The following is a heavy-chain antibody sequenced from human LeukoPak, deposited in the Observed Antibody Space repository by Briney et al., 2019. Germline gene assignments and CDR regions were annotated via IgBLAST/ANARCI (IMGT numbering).Heavy chain of an antibody. CDR3: ARYVPVNYGSGSYFRD. D-gene: IGHD3-10*01. Sequence: GASVNVSCKASGYTFTSYDINWVRQATGQGLEGMGWMNPNSGNTGYAQKFQGRVTMTRDTSSSTAYMELSRLRSDDTAVYYCARYVPVNYGSGSYFRDWGQGTLVTVSS. CDR1: GYTFTSYD. J-gene: IGHJ4*02. CDR2: MNPNSGNT. V-gene: IGHV1-8*02.